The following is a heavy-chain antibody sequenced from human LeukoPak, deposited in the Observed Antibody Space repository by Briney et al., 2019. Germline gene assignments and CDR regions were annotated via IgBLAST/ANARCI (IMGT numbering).Heavy chain of an antibody. V-gene: IGHV3-64D*09. CDR3: VAQYGVDV. CDR1: GFPFSSYA. CDR2: LSSDGVTT. J-gene: IGHJ6*02. Sequence: GGSLRLSCSASGFPFSSYALHWVRQAPGKGLECVSALSSDGVTTRYVDSVKGRFTISRDNSKNTLYQQMSSLRAEDTAVYYCVAQYGVDVWGQGTTVTVS.